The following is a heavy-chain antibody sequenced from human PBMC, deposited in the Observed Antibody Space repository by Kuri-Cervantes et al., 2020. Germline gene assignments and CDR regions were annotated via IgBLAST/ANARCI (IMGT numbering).Heavy chain of an antibody. CDR2: IYYSGST. CDR1: GGSISSYY. V-gene: IGHV4-59*04. CDR3: ASRTDYGDLADAFDI. D-gene: IGHD4-17*01. Sequence: SETLSLTCTVSGGSISSYYWSWIRQSPGKGLEWMGYIYYSGSTYYNPSLKSRVTISVDTSKNQFSLKLSSVTAADTAVYYCASRTDYGDLADAFDIWGQGTMVTVSS. J-gene: IGHJ3*02.